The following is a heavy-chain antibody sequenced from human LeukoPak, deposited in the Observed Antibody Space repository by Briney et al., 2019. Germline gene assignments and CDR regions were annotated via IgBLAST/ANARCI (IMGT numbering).Heavy chain of an antibody. CDR3: AKGRGFRVWDPWDN. J-gene: IGHJ4*02. V-gene: IGHV3-23*01. CDR2: ITNSGENT. Sequence: GGSLRLSCAASGFTVSSNYMSWVRQAPGKGLEWVSGITNSGENTYYADSVKGRFTISRDNSKNTLFLEMNSLRVEDTAVYYCAKGRGFRVWDPWDNWGQGTLITVSS. D-gene: IGHD3-16*01. CDR1: GFTVSSNY.